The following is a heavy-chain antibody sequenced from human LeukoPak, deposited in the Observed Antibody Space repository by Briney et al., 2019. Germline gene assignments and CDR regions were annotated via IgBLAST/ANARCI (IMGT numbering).Heavy chain of an antibody. CDR3: ARGGSSGWYNYYYYGMDV. J-gene: IGHJ6*02. D-gene: IGHD6-19*01. Sequence: ASVKVSCKASGYTFTSYYMHWVRQVPGQGLEWMGIINPSGGSTSYAQKFQGRVTMTRDTSTSTVYMELSSLRSEDTAVYYCARGGSSGWYNYYYYGMDVWGQGTTVTVSS. V-gene: IGHV1-46*01. CDR1: GYTFTSYY. CDR2: INPSGGST.